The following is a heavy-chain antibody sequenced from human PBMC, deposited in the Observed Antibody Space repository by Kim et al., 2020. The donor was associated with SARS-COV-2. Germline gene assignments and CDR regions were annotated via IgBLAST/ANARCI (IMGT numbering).Heavy chain of an antibody. CDR3: AREIFNSSGWYEVDY. D-gene: IGHD6-19*01. V-gene: IGHV1-69*01. Sequence: QKFQGRVTITADESTRTAYMELSSLRSEDTAVYYCAREIFNSSGWYEVDYWGQGTLVTVSS. J-gene: IGHJ4*02.